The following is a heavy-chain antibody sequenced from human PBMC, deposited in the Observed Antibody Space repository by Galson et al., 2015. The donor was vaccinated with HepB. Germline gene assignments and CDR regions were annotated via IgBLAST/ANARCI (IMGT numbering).Heavy chain of an antibody. CDR1: GFTFSNFG. CDR3: AREGTEYSGNSFVGDHYYGMDV. J-gene: IGHJ6*02. V-gene: IGHV3-30*03. Sequence: SLRLSCAASGFTFSNFGMHWVRQAPGKGLEWVSVMSSDGSNENYIDSVKGRFTISRDNSKNTLFLQMTSLRAEDTAVYYCAREGTEYSGNSFVGDHYYGMDVWGQGTTVTVSS. D-gene: IGHD1-26*01. CDR2: MSSDGSNE.